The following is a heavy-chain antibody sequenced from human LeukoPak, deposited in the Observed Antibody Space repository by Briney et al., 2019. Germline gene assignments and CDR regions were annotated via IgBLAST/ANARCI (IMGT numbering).Heavy chain of an antibody. CDR2: IFPSGST. CDR3: ARGWYSSGLTLDV. J-gene: IGHJ6*04. Sequence: PSETLSLTCTVSNGSISSYHWSWIRQPAEKGLEWIGRIFPSGSTRYNTSLKSRVTISVDRSKNQFSLKVTSVTAADTAVYYCARGWYSSGLTLDVWGKGTTVTVSS. V-gene: IGHV4-4*07. CDR1: NGSISSYH. D-gene: IGHD6-19*01.